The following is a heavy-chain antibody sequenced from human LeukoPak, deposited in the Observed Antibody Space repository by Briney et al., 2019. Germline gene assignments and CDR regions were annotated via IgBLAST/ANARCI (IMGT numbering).Heavy chain of an antibody. D-gene: IGHD6-19*01. V-gene: IGHV4-59*01. CDR1: GGSISSYY. Sequence: PSETLSLTCTVSGGSISSYYWSWIRQPPGKGLEWIGYIYYSGSTNYNPSLKSRVTISVDTSKNQFSLKLSSVTAADTAVYCCARRNKFSSGWFAIDYWGQGTLVTVSS. CDR3: ARRNKFSSGWFAIDY. CDR2: IYYSGST. J-gene: IGHJ4*02.